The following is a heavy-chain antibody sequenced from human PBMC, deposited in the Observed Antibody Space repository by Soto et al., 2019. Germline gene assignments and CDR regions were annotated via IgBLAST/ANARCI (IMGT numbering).Heavy chain of an antibody. Sequence: PSETLSLTCTVSGGSISSSSYYWGWIRQPPGKGLEWIGSIYYSGITYYNPSLKSRVTISADTSKNQFSLKLRSVTAADTAVYYCAREGLAVAGKGGWFDPWGQETLVTVSS. CDR1: GGSISSSSYY. CDR2: IYYSGIT. D-gene: IGHD6-19*01. V-gene: IGHV4-39*02. CDR3: AREGLAVAGKGGWFDP. J-gene: IGHJ5*02.